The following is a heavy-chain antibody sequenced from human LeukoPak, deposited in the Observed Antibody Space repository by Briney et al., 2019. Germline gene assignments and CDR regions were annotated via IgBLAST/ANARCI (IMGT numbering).Heavy chain of an antibody. Sequence: GESLKISCKGSGYRFTSYWIRWVRQMPGKGLEWMGIIYTGDSDTRYSPSFQGQVTISADKSTNTAYLQWSSLKASDTAMYYCATQEGDGYTRLDYWGQGALVSVSS. D-gene: IGHD5-24*01. J-gene: IGHJ4*02. CDR3: ATQEGDGYTRLDY. CDR1: GYRFTSYW. CDR2: IYTGDSDT. V-gene: IGHV5-51*01.